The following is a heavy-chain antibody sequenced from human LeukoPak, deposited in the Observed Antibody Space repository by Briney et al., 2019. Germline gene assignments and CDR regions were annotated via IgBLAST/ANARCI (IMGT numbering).Heavy chain of an antibody. CDR3: ATQQLVRFVLRFQH. D-gene: IGHD6-13*01. CDR2: INPNSGGT. CDR1: GYTFTGYY. J-gene: IGHJ1*01. V-gene: IGHV1-2*02. Sequence: ASVKVSCKASGYTFTGYYMHWVRQAPGQGLEWMGWINPNSGGTNYAQKFQGRVTMTRDTSISTAYMELSRLRSDDTAVYYCATQQLVRFVLRFQHWGQGTLVTVSS.